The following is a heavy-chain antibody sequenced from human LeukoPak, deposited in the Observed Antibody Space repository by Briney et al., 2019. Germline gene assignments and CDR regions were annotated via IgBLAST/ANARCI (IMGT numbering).Heavy chain of an antibody. D-gene: IGHD4-17*01. J-gene: IGHJ3*02. CDR1: GFTFYSYS. CDR2: ISSSSSYI. CDR3: ARDRIIYGDYGDAFDI. V-gene: IGHV3-21*01. Sequence: GGSLRLSCAASGFTFYSYSMNWVRQAPGKGLEWVSSISSSSSYIYYADSVKGRFTISRDNAKNSLYLQMNRLRAEDTAVYYCARDRIIYGDYGDAFDIWGQGTMVTVSS.